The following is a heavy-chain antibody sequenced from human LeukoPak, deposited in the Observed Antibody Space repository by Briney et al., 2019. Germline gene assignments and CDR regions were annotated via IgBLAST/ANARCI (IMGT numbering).Heavy chain of an antibody. J-gene: IGHJ6*03. D-gene: IGHD3-22*01. CDR1: GYTFTSYY. Sequence: GASVKVSCKASGYTFTSYYMHWVRQAPGQGLEWMGIINPSGGSTSYAQKFQGRVTMTRDMSTSTVYMELSSLRAEDTALYYCAKGGSSGPASDYYMDVWGKGTTVTISS. V-gene: IGHV1-46*01. CDR2: INPSGGST. CDR3: AKGGSSGPASDYYMDV.